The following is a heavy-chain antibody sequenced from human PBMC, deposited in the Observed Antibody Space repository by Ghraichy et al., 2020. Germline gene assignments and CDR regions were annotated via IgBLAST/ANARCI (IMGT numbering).Heavy chain of an antibody. D-gene: IGHD6-13*01. J-gene: IGHJ4*02. CDR3: AKDPAAGTDY. CDR1: GFTFSSYG. CDR2: ISYDGSNK. Sequence: GALRLSCAASGFTFSSYGMHWVRQAPGKGLEWVAVISYDGSNKYYADSVKGRFTISRDNSKNTLYLQMNSLRAEDTAVYYCAKDPAAGTDYWGQGTLVTVSS. V-gene: IGHV3-30*18.